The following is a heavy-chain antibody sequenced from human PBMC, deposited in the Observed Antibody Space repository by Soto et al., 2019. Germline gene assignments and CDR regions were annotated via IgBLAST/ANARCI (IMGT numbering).Heavy chain of an antibody. CDR3: ARWWSGSRQGFDP. CDR2: IYYSGST. Sequence: QVQLQESGPGLVKPSQTLSLTCTVSGGSISSGDYYLSWIRQHPGKGLDCIGYIYYSGSTYYNPSLKSRVTISVDTSKNRFSLKLSSVTAAATAVYYCARWWSGSRQGFDPWGQGTLVTVSS. J-gene: IGHJ5*02. D-gene: IGHD3-3*01. CDR1: GGSISSGDYY. V-gene: IGHV4-31*03.